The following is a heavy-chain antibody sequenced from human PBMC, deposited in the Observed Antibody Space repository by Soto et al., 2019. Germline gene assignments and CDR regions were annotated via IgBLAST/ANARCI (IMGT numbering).Heavy chain of an antibody. CDR3: ARGIATGQLDP. J-gene: IGHJ5*02. D-gene: IGHD2-15*01. CDR2: TNPDNGNT. V-gene: IGHV1-3*01. CDR1: GYTFTRYT. Sequence: ASVKVSCKASGYTFTRYTMNWVRQAPGQRLEWMGWTNPDNGNTKSSQKFHDRVIITRDTSASTAYMDLSSLRSEDTAVYYCARGIATGQLDPWGQGTLVTVSS.